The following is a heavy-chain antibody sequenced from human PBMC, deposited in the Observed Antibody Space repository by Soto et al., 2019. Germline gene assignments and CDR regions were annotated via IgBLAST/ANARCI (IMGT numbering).Heavy chain of an antibody. J-gene: IGHJ4*02. CDR2: INGGNGDT. CDR3: VRQTNWAFDY. CDR1: GYTFSSHA. V-gene: IGHV1-3*01. Sequence: GASVKVSCKASGYTFSSHATHWVRQAPGQRLEWMGWINGGNGDTKYSQKFQDRVTITRDTSASTAYMELSSLRSEDTAVYYCVRQTNWAFDYWGQGTLVTVSS. D-gene: IGHD7-27*01.